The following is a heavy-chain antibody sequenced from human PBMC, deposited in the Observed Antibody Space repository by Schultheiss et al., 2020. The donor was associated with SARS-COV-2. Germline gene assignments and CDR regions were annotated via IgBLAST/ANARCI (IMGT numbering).Heavy chain of an antibody. CDR1: GGSISSYYW. V-gene: IGHV2-70*18. CDR2: IDWDDDK. D-gene: IGHD2-15*01. J-gene: IGHJ3*02. Sequence: TLSLTCTVSGGSISSYYWSWIRQPPGKGLEWLALIDWDDDKYYSTSLKTRLTISKDTSKNQVVLTMTNMDPVDTATYYCARIYSRNDAFDIWGQGTMVTVSS. CDR3: ARIYSRNDAFDI.